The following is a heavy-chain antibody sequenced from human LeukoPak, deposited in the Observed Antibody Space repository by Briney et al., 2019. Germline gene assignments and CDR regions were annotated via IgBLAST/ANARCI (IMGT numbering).Heavy chain of an antibody. CDR2: ISTSNTTI. V-gene: IGHV3-48*01. D-gene: IGHD2-8*01. Sequence: GGSMRLSCAASGFTFSSYSMNWVRQAPGKGLEWVAYISTSNTTIYYADSVKGRFTISRDNANNSLYLQMNSLRGEDTAVYYCARVVWGHYRKYYWGQGTLVTVSS. CDR1: GFTFSSYS. J-gene: IGHJ4*02. CDR3: ARVVWGHYRKYY.